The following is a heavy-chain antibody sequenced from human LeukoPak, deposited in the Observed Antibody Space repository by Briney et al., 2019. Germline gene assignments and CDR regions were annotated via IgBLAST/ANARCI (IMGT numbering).Heavy chain of an antibody. CDR1: GGSISSGSYS. Sequence: SETLSLTCAVSGGSISSGSYSWSWIRQPPGKGLEWIGYIYHSGSTYYNPSLKSRVTISVDRSKNQFSLKLSSVTAADTAVYYCARVAPVMIVDYWGQGTLVTVSS. D-gene: IGHD3-22*01. V-gene: IGHV4-30-2*01. J-gene: IGHJ4*02. CDR2: IYHSGST. CDR3: ARVAPVMIVDY.